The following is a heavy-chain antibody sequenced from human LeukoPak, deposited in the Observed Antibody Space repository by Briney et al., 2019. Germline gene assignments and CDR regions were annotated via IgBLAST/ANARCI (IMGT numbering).Heavy chain of an antibody. CDR1: GFTFDDYD. J-gene: IGHJ6*03. CDR2: INWNGGST. V-gene: IGHV3-20*04. CDR3: ARDLQLLLPRGAMDV. Sequence: LPGGSLRLSCAASGFTFDDYDMTWVRQAPGKGLEWVSAINWNGGSTGYADSVKGRFTISRDNAKNSLYLQMNSLRAEDTALYYCARDLQLLLPRGAMDVWGKGTTVTVSS. D-gene: IGHD2-2*01.